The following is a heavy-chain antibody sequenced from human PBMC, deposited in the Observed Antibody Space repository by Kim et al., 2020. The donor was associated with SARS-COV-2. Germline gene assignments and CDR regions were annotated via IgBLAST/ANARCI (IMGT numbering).Heavy chain of an antibody. CDR3: MKGGWGWIWDH. CDR2: IDGSDGTT. D-gene: IGHD2-21*01. CDR1: GFTFTGHA. J-gene: IGHJ4*02. V-gene: IGHV3-23*01. Sequence: GGSLRLSCTTSGFTFTGHAMSWVRQAPGKGLEGVSSIDGSDGTTYYVDSVRGRFTISRDDSKNTLYLQMSALRGDDTAVYYCMKGGWGWIWDHWGQGTLVTVSS.